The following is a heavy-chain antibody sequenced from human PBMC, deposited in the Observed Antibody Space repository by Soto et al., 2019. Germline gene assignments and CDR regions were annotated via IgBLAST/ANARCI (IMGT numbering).Heavy chain of an antibody. D-gene: IGHD5-12*01. V-gene: IGHV4-34*01. J-gene: IGHJ4*02. CDR3: ARGQEGVVATH. CDR2: IKDGGYT. Sequence: SETLSLTCGVNGGSLSGYYWSWIRQPPGKGLEWIGEIKDGGYTNYSPSLKSRATISSDRSNNQFSLRLNSVTAADTGVYYCARGQEGVVATHWDQGALVTVSS. CDR1: GGSLSGYY.